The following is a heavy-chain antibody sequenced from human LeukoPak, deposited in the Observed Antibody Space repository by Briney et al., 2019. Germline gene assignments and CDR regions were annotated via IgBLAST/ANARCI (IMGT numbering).Heavy chain of an antibody. J-gene: IGHJ6*02. V-gene: IGHV4-59*01. Sequence: SSETLSLTCTVSGGSISSYYWSWIRQPPGKGLEWIGYIYYSGSTNYNPSLKSRVTISVDTSKNQFSLKLSSVTAADTAMYYCAREFVDTAMGASYSYYYYGMDVWGQGTTVTVSS. CDR2: IYYSGST. D-gene: IGHD5-18*01. CDR1: GGSISSYY. CDR3: AREFVDTAMGASYSYYYYGMDV.